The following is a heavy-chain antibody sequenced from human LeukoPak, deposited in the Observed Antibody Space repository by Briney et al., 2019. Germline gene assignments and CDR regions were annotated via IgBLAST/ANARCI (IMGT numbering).Heavy chain of an antibody. CDR3: ARDPSPFHS. CDR2: IYSGGNT. CDR1: GFTFSNYA. J-gene: IGHJ4*02. V-gene: IGHV3-53*01. Sequence: GGSLRLSCAASGFTFSNYAMSWVRQAPGKGLEWVSAIYSGGNTHYADSVRGRFTISRDNSKNTLYLQMDRLSDEDTAIYYCARDPSPFHSWGQGTLVTVSS.